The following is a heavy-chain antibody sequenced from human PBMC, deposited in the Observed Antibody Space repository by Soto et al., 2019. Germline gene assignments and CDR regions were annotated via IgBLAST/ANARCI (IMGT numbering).Heavy chain of an antibody. V-gene: IGHV3-23*01. J-gene: IGHJ4*02. Sequence: GGSLRLSCAASGFTFSSYAMSWVRQAPGKGLEWVSAISGSGGSAYYADSVKGRFTISRDNSKNTLYLQMNSLRAEDTAVYYCAKVKYSSGWYRWGQGTLVTVSS. CDR1: GFTFSSYA. D-gene: IGHD6-19*01. CDR2: ISGSGGSA. CDR3: AKVKYSSGWYR.